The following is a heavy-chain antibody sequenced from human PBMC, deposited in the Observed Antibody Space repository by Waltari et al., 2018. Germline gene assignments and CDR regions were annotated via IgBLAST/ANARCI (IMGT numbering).Heavy chain of an antibody. CDR3: ARDRGYCGGDCYKNLDY. J-gene: IGHJ4*02. V-gene: IGHV3-7*01. D-gene: IGHD2-21*01. CDR1: GFPLSDYW. CDR2: IKKDGGET. Sequence: EVQLVESGGGLVQPGGSLRLSCAASGFPLSDYWMTWVRQAPGEGLEWVANIKKDGGETYYVDSVKGRFTVSRDNAKNSLYLQMSSLRGEDTAVYYCARDRGYCGGDCYKNLDYWGQGTLVAVSS.